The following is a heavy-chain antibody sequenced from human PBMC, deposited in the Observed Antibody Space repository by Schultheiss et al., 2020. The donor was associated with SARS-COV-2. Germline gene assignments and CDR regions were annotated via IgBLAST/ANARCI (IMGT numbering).Heavy chain of an antibody. CDR3: AKVSGVAVAGTGYDY. V-gene: IGHV3-23*01. Sequence: GESLKISCAASGFTFSSYGMHWVRQAPGKGLEWVSAISGSGGSTYYADSVKGRFTISRDNSKNTLYLQMNSLRAEDTAVYYCAKVSGVAVAGTGYDYWGQGTLVTVSS. CDR1: GFTFSSYG. CDR2: ISGSGGST. J-gene: IGHJ4*02. D-gene: IGHD6-19*01.